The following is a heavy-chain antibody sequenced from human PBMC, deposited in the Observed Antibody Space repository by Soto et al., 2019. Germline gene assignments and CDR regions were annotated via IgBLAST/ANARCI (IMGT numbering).Heavy chain of an antibody. CDR2: ISGSGGYT. CDR1: GFTFRNYA. D-gene: IGHD1-26*01. J-gene: IGHJ4*02. V-gene: IGHV3-23*01. CDR3: TKTLTVSHYASDD. Sequence: GGSLRLSCAASGFTFRNYAMSWVRQAPGKGLEWVSGISGSGGYTYYADSVKGRFTISRDNSKNTLYLQMNSLRDEDSAVYYCTKTLTVSHYASDDWGQGTLVTVSS.